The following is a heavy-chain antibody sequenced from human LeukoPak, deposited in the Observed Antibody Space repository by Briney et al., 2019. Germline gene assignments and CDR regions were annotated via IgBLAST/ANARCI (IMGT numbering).Heavy chain of an antibody. CDR1: GFTFSSYW. J-gene: IGHJ4*02. CDR3: AKDNPSTGTFDY. V-gene: IGHV3-7*01. D-gene: IGHD1-1*01. Sequence: GGSLRLSCAASGFTFSSYWMSWVRQAPGKGLEWVANIKQDGSEKYYADSVKGRFTISRDNPKNTLYLQMNSLRAEDTAVYYCAKDNPSTGTFDYWGQGTLVTVSS. CDR2: IKQDGSEK.